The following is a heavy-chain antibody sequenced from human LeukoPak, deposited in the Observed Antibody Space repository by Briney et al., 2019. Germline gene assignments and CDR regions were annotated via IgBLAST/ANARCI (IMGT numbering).Heavy chain of an antibody. CDR2: IYPCDSDT. CDR3: ASAGDTSDYFYFSAFDI. V-gene: IGHV5-51*01. D-gene: IGHD3-22*01. CDR1: GYSFTNSW. J-gene: IGHJ3*02. Sequence: PGESLKISCQGSGYSFTNSWIGWVRQMPGKGLEWMGIIYPCDSDTTYSPSFQGQVTISADKSISTAYLQWSSLKASDTAMYYCASAGDTSDYFYFSAFDIWGQGTMVTVSS.